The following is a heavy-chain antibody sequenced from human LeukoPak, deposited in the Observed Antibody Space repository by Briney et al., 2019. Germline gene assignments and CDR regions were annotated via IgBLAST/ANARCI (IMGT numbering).Heavy chain of an antibody. CDR3: ARDPSDYGDYGGFDY. J-gene: IGHJ4*02. Sequence: GASVKVSCKASGYTCTGYYMHWVRQAPGQGLEWMGWINPNSGGTNYAQKFQGWVTMTRDTSISTAYMELSRLRSDDTAVYYCARDPSDYGDYGGFDYWGQGTLVTVSS. CDR1: GYTCTGYY. CDR2: INPNSGGT. D-gene: IGHD4-17*01. V-gene: IGHV1-2*04.